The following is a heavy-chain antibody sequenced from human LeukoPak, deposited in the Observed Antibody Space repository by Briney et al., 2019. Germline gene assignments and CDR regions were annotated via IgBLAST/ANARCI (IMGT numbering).Heavy chain of an antibody. J-gene: IGHJ6*03. CDR2: INHSGST. Sequence: SETLSLTCAVYGGSFSGYYWSWIRQPPGKGLEWIGEINHSGSTNYNPSLKSRVTISVDTSKNQFSLKLSSVTAADTAVYYCASFSTAGALRLYYYYMDVWGKGTTVTVSS. CDR3: ASFSTAGALRLYYYYMDV. CDR1: GGSFSGYY. V-gene: IGHV4-34*01. D-gene: IGHD1-26*01.